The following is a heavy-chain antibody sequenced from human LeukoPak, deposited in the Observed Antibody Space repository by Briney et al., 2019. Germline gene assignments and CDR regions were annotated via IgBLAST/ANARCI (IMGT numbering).Heavy chain of an antibody. J-gene: IGHJ6*04. V-gene: IGHV3-15*01. Sequence: GGSLTLSCAASGFTFSNAWMSWVRQAPGKGLEWVGRIKSKTGGGTTDYAAPVKGRFTISRDDSKNTLYLQMNSLKTEDTAVYYCTTDLVVGVDVWGKGTTVTVSS. D-gene: IGHD2-21*01. CDR1: GFTFSNAW. CDR3: TTDLVVGVDV. CDR2: IKSKTGGGTT.